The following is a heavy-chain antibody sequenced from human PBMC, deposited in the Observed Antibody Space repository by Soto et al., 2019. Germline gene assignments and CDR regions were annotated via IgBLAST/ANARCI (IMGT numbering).Heavy chain of an antibody. CDR1: GASINTYS. V-gene: IGHV4-39*01. J-gene: IGHJ4*02. D-gene: IGHD3-10*01. CDR2: ISDSRTT. CDR3: ARRTGAGGSWFFDY. Sequence: PSETLSLTCTVSGASINTYSWGWIRQTPEKGLEWIATISDSRTTYHNPSLKSRVIMSVDTSKNQASLNLNSVTAADTAVYYCARRTGAGGSWFFDYWGPGTLVTV.